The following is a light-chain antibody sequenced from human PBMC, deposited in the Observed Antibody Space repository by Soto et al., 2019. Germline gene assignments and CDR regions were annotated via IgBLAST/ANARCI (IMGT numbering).Light chain of an antibody. V-gene: IGLV1-47*02. Sequence: QSVLTQPPSASGTPGQRVTISCSGSSSNIGRNYVYWYQQVPGTAPKLLIYSNNQRPSGVPDRFSGSKSGTSASLAISGLRSGDEADYYCASWDDSLSALFGGGTKVTVL. CDR3: ASWDDSLSAL. CDR1: SSNIGRNY. J-gene: IGLJ3*02. CDR2: SNN.